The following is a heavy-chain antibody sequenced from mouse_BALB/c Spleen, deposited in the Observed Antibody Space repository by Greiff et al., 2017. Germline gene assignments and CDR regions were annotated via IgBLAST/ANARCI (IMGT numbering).Heavy chain of an antibody. Sequence: EVMLVESGGGLVKPGGSLKLSCAASGFTFSSYAMSWVRQTPEKRLEWVASISSGGSTYYPDSVKGRFTISRDNARNILYLQMSSLRSEDTAMYYCASSYYGSSYDYYAMDYWGQGTSVTVSS. J-gene: IGHJ4*01. CDR1: GFTFSSYA. D-gene: IGHD1-1*01. V-gene: IGHV5-6-5*01. CDR3: ASSYYGSSYDYYAMDY. CDR2: ISSGGST.